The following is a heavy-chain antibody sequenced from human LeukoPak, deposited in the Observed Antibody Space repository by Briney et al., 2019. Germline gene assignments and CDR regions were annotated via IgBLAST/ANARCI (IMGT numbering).Heavy chain of an antibody. CDR3: ARDERDVVVVPGAMPY. J-gene: IGHJ4*02. D-gene: IGHD2-2*01. V-gene: IGHV1-46*01. CDR2: INPSGGST. CDR1: GYSFTNYY. Sequence: ASVKVSCKASGYSFTNYYMHWVRQAPGQGLEWMGIINPSGGSTTNAQKFQGRVTMTRDTSTTTVYMELGSLRSDDTAMYYCARDERDVVVVPGAMPYWGQGTLGTVSS.